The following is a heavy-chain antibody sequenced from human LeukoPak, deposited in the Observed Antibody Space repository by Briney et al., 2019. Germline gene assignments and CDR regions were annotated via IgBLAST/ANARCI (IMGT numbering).Heavy chain of an antibody. V-gene: IGHV4-34*01. CDR2: INHSGST. CDR3: ARYPLRSWYPWDYYYGMDV. CDR1: GGSFSGYY. Sequence: SETLSLTCAVYGGSFSGYYWSWIRQPPGKGLEWIGEINHSGSTNYNPSLNSRVTISVDTSKNQFSLKLSSVTAADTAVYYCARYPLRSWYPWDYYYGMDVWGQGTTVTVSS. J-gene: IGHJ6*02. D-gene: IGHD6-13*01.